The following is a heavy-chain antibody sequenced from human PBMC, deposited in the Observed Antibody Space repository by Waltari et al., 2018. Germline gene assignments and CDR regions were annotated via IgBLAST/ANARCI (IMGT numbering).Heavy chain of an antibody. CDR1: GGSFSGYS. J-gene: IGHJ4*02. V-gene: IGHV4-34*01. Sequence: QVQLQQWGAGLLKPSETLSLTCAVYGGSFSGYSWSWIRQPPGKGLEWIGEINHSGSTNYNPSLKSRVTISVDTSKNQFSLKLSSVTAADTAVYYCARGNYGDYDYWGQGTLVTVSS. D-gene: IGHD4-17*01. CDR3: ARGNYGDYDY. CDR2: INHSGST.